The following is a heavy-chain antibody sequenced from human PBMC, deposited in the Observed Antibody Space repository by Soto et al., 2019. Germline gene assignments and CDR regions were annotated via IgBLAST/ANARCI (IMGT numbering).Heavy chain of an antibody. Sequence: EVQLVESGGGLVKPGGSLRLSCAASGFTFSSYSMNWVRQAPGKGLEWASSISSSSSYIYYADSVKGRFTISRDNAKNSLYLQMNSLRAEDTAVYYCARDENCSGGSCYGSLNGSFDYWGQGTLVTVSS. CDR1: GFTFSSYS. V-gene: IGHV3-21*01. D-gene: IGHD2-15*01. CDR2: ISSSSSYI. CDR3: ARDENCSGGSCYGSLNGSFDY. J-gene: IGHJ4*02.